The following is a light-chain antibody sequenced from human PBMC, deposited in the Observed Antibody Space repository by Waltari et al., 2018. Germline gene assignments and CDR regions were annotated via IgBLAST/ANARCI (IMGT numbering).Light chain of an antibody. J-gene: IGLJ3*02. CDR1: ALPTQY. CDR3: QSSDISATWV. Sequence: SYALTQLPSVSVSPGQTARITCSGDALPTQYVYWYQQKSGQAPILVIYKDNKRPAGIHERFSGSTSGTTKTLTISGVQAEDEADYYCQSSDISATWVFGGGTKLTVL. V-gene: IGLV3-25*03. CDR2: KDN.